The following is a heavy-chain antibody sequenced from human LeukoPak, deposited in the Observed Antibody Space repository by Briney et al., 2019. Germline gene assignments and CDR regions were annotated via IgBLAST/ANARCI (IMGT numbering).Heavy chain of an antibody. CDR3: ARDRGGNTYWFDP. CDR1: GYTFTSHY. J-gene: IGHJ5*02. CDR2: INPSGGST. V-gene: IGHV1-46*01. D-gene: IGHD4-23*01. Sequence: ASVKVSCKASGYTFTSHYIHWVRQAPGQGLEWTGIINPSGGSTSYAQMFQGRVTMTRDTSTSTVYMELSSLRSEDTAVYYCARDRGGNTYWFDPWGQGTLVTVSS.